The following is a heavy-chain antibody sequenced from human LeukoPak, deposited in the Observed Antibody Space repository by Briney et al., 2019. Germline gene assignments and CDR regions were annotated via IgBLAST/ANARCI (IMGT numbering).Heavy chain of an antibody. CDR2: FDPEDGET. D-gene: IGHD3-22*01. V-gene: IGHV1-24*01. CDR3: ATLPPAYYDSSGYYYVRDY. Sequence: GASGKVACKVSEYTLTELSMHWVRQAPGKVLEWMGGFDPEDGETIYAQKFQGRVTMTEDTSTDTAYLELSSLRSEDTAVYYCATLPPAYYDSSGYYYVRDYWGQGTLVTVSS. J-gene: IGHJ4*02. CDR1: EYTLTELS.